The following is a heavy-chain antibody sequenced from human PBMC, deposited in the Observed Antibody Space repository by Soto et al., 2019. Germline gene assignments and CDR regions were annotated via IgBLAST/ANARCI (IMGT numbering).Heavy chain of an antibody. CDR2: IIPMYGTV. D-gene: IGHD2-15*01. CDR1: GGTFSSDV. Sequence: SVKVSCKASGGTFSSDVISWVRQAPGQGPEWMGGIIPMYGTVNYAQKFQDRVTIIADTSTSTAYMELSSLRSEDTAVYYCARDLGGCSGGSCRYNWFDPWGQGTLVTVSS. V-gene: IGHV1-69*06. J-gene: IGHJ5*02. CDR3: ARDLGGCSGGSCRYNWFDP.